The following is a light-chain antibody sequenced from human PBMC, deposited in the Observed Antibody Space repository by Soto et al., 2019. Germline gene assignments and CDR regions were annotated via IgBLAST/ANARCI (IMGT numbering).Light chain of an antibody. CDR3: QQYNSYLYT. Sequence: DIQMTQSPSTLSASVGERVTITCRASQSISSWLAWYQQKPGKAPKLLIYDASTLESGVPSRFSGSGSGTEFTLTISSLQPDDFAPYYCQQYNSYLYTFGQGTKLEIK. CDR2: DAS. CDR1: QSISSW. V-gene: IGKV1-5*01. J-gene: IGKJ2*01.